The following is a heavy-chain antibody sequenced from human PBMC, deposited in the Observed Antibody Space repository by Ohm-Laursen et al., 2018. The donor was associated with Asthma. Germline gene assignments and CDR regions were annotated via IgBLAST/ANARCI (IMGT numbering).Heavy chain of an antibody. CDR3: VTDQITMVQGVILNWFDP. V-gene: IGHV4-59*08. CDR1: GGSINNFY. D-gene: IGHD3-10*01. J-gene: IGHJ5*02. CDR2: IHDSGNT. Sequence: DTLSLTCNVSGGSINNFYWHWIRQPPGKGLEWIGYIHDSGNTQYNPSLKSRVTISLDTSKNQFSLKLSSVTAADTAVYYCVTDQITMVQGVILNWFDPWGQGTLVTVSS.